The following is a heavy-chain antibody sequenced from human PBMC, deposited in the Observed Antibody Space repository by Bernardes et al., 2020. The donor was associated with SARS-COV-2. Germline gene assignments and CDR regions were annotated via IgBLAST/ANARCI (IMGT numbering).Heavy chain of an antibody. Sequence: ASVKVSCKASGYTFTAFYMHWVRQAPGQGPEWMGWINPNSGGTNYAQKFQGRVSMTRDTSISTAYMELSRLRSDDTAVYYCASGWGGITGSSVGDPNDSWGQGTLVTVSS. V-gene: IGHV1-2*02. CDR1: GYTFTAFY. CDR2: INPNSGGT. J-gene: IGHJ4*02. D-gene: IGHD1-20*01. CDR3: ASGWGGITGSSVGDPNDS.